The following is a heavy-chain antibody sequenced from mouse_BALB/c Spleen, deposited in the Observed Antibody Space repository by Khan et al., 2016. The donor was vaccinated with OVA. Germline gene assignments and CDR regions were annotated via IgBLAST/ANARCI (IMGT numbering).Heavy chain of an antibody. V-gene: IGHV1-26*01. Sequence: VQLKESGPDLVKPGASVKISCKASGYSFTLYYMSWVKQSHGKSLEWIGRVNPNTDNINYNQEFKCKAILTVDKSSNTAYMELRSLTSEDSAVYFCERGYDFFASWGQGTLVTVSA. CDR2: VNPNTDNI. CDR1: GYSFTLYY. CDR3: ERGYDFFAS. J-gene: IGHJ3*01. D-gene: IGHD2-14*01.